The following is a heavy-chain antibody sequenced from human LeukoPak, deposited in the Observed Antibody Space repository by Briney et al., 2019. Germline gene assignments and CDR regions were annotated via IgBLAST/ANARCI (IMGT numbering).Heavy chain of an antibody. J-gene: IGHJ5*02. Sequence: ASVKVSCKASGGTFSSYAISWVRQAPGQGLEWMGWVSAYNGNTNYAQKLQGRVTMTTDTSTSTAYMELRSLRSDDTAVYYCARAISSGWYEGWFDPWGQGTLVTVSS. CDR3: ARAISSGWYEGWFDP. CDR1: GGTFSSYA. V-gene: IGHV1-18*01. D-gene: IGHD6-19*01. CDR2: VSAYNGNT.